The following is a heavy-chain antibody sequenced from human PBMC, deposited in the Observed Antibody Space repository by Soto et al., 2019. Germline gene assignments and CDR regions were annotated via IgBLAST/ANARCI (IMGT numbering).Heavy chain of an antibody. D-gene: IGHD1-1*01. Sequence: QVQLVESGGGVVQPGRSLRLSCAASGFNFNLYAMVWVRQAPGKGLEWVAATSYDGADKYYADSVKGRFTISRDNSDNTLYRQMNSLRTADTAVYYCATVGGVLLPVTSTGTSGYYGLDVWGQGTTVTVSS. V-gene: IGHV3-30-3*01. J-gene: IGHJ6*02. CDR1: GFNFNLYA. CDR3: ATVGGVLLPVTSTGTSGYYGLDV. CDR2: TSYDGADK.